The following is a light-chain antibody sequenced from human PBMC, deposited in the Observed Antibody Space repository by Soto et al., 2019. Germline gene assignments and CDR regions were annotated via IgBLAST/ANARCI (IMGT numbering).Light chain of an antibody. CDR2: GAS. CDR3: QQYRNWPRT. J-gene: IGKJ1*01. Sequence: ETVLTQSPATLSSSPGERATLSCRASQSVSSYLAWYQQKPGQAPRLLIYGASTRAIDMPGRFSGRGSGTEFTLTISSLQSEDFAVYYCQQYRNWPRTFGQGTKVDIK. CDR1: QSVSSY. V-gene: IGKV3-15*01.